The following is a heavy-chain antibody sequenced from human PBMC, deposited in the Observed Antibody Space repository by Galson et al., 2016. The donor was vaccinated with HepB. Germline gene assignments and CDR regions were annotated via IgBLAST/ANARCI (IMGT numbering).Heavy chain of an antibody. Sequence: QSGAEVKKPGESLRISCKGSGYNFTHYWIAWVRQMPGRGLEWMGIINPADSDTRYSPSFKGHVTISVDKSITTAYLHWSSLKASDTAIYYCARGLEDAVSGSGDPPWFDPWGPGSLVTVS. CDR1: GYNFTHYW. CDR2: INPADSDT. CDR3: ARGLEDAVSGSGDPPWFDP. D-gene: IGHD3-10*01. V-gene: IGHV5-51*03. J-gene: IGHJ5*02.